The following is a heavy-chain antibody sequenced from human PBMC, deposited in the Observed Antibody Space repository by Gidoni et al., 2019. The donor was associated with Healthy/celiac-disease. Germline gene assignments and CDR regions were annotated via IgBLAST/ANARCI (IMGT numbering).Heavy chain of an antibody. CDR1: GFTFSSYG. Sequence: QVQLVASGGGVVQPGRSLRLSCAASGFTFSSYGMHWVRQAPGKGLEWVAVISYDGSNKYYADSVKGRFTISRDNSKNTLYLQMNSLRAEDTAVYYCASSGSVRAFDIWGQGTMVTVSS. CDR3: ASSGSVRAFDI. J-gene: IGHJ3*02. CDR2: ISYDGSNK. V-gene: IGHV3-30*03. D-gene: IGHD3-10*01.